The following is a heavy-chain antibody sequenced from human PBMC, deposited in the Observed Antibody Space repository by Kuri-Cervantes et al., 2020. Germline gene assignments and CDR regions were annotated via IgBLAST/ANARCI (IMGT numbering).Heavy chain of an antibody. CDR2: LYPSGTT. CDR3: ASFAGGRAYFDY. Sequence: SQTLSLTCGISGTSISSAYYWGWIRQPPGKGLEWIGSLYPSGTTYFNPSLKSRVAISVDTSKNQFSLKLSSVTAADTAVYYCASFAGGRAYFDYWGQGTLVTVSS. J-gene: IGHJ4*02. CDR1: GTSISSAYY. V-gene: IGHV4-38-2*01. D-gene: IGHD1-26*01.